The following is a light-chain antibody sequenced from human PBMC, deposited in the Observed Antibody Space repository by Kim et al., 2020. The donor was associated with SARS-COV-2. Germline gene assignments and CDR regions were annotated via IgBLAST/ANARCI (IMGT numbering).Light chain of an antibody. CDR2: DVS. J-gene: IGLJ1*01. CDR1: SSDVGGYNY. V-gene: IGLV2-14*03. Sequence: LTQPASVSGSPGQSITISCTGTSSDVGGYNYVSWYQHHPGKAPKLMIYDVSKRPSGVSNRFSGSKSGNTASLTISGLQAEDEADYYCSSYTSSSTYVFGTGTKVTVL. CDR3: SSYTSSSTYV.